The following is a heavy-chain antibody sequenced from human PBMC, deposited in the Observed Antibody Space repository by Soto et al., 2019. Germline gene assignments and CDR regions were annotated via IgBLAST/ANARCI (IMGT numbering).Heavy chain of an antibody. V-gene: IGHV4-4*02. CDR1: GGSISSSNW. Sequence: QVQLQESGPGLVKPSGTLSLTCAVSGGSISSSNWWSWVRQPPGKGLEGIGEIYHSGSTNYNPSLKSRVTISVYKSNNQFSLKLSSVTAADTAVYYCARGLPSAGTSYYFDYWGQGTLVTVSS. D-gene: IGHD6-13*01. CDR2: IYHSGST. CDR3: ARGLPSAGTSYYFDY. J-gene: IGHJ4*02.